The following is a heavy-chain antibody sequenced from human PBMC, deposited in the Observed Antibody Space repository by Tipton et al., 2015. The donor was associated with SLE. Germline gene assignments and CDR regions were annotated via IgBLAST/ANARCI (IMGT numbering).Heavy chain of an antibody. D-gene: IGHD1-14*01. Sequence: SLRLSCTTSGFTFGDYAINWVRQAPGKGLEWVGFLRSKASGGTAEYAASVKGRFTFSRDASKSIAYLEMNSLKTEDTAVYFCSTRTLTFPNYYLMDVWGQGTTVTVSS. V-gene: IGHV3-49*04. CDR1: GFTFGDYA. CDR2: LRSKASGGTA. J-gene: IGHJ6*02. CDR3: STRTLTFPNYYLMDV.